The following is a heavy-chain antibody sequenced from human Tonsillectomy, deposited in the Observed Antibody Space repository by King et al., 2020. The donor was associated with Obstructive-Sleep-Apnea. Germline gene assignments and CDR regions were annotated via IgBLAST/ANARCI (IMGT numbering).Heavy chain of an antibody. Sequence: VQLVESGGGVVQPGRSLRLSCAASGFTFRSYGMHWVRQAPGKGLEWVAGISYDGSNKYSADSVQGRFTISRDNSKNTLYLQMNSLRAEDTAVYYCAKDLSTTYYYYYGMDVWGQGTTVTVSS. CDR1: GFTFRSYG. CDR2: ISYDGSNK. D-gene: IGHD2-2*01. V-gene: IGHV3-30*18. J-gene: IGHJ6*02. CDR3: AKDLSTTYYYYYGMDV.